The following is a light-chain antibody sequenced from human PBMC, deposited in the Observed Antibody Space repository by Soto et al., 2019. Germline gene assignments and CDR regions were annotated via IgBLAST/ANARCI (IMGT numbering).Light chain of an antibody. CDR1: QSVTNSY. V-gene: IGKV3-20*01. J-gene: IGKJ5*01. CDR2: GAS. Sequence: IDFTHPPSTLSLSPKDVATLSCRASQSVTNSYLAWYQQKPGQAPRLLIYGASSRATGIQDRFSGSGSETDFTLTISRLEPEDFAVYYCQQYSSATPIRFGQGTRLEFK. CDR3: QQYSSATPIR.